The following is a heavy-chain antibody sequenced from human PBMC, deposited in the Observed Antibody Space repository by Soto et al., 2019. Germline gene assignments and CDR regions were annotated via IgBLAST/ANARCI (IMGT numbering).Heavy chain of an antibody. Sequence: QVQLVESGGGLVTPGGSLRLSCASSGFTFSDYYMSWIRQAPGKGLEWLSYISSGSRYPAYADSVKGRFTISRDNARSSLSLQMNSLTVDDTAIYYCVRGGGGGLFDPWGQGSMVTVSS. V-gene: IGHV3-11*06. J-gene: IGHJ5*02. CDR1: GFTFSDYY. CDR2: ISSGSRYP. CDR3: VRGGGGGLFDP. D-gene: IGHD2-15*01.